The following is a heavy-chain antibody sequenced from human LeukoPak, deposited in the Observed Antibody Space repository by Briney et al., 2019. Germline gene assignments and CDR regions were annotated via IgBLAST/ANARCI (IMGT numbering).Heavy chain of an antibody. CDR2: INPNSGGT. CDR1: GYTFTGYY. J-gene: IGHJ6*02. V-gene: IGHV1-2*02. Sequence: GASVKVSCKASGYTFTGYYMHWVRQAPGQGLEWMGWINPNSGGTNYAQKFQGRVTMTRDTSISTAYMELSRLRSDDTAVYYCAGRLDYGDYRPASYYYDMDVWGQGTTVTVSS. CDR3: AGRLDYGDYRPASYYYDMDV. D-gene: IGHD4-17*01.